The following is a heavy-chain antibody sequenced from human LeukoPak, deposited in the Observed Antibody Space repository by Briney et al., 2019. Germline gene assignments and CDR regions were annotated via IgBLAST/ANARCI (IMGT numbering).Heavy chain of an antibody. CDR2: INPNSGGT. CDR3: ARSSAPFYYYYYMDV. Sequence: GASVKVSCKASGYTFTGYYMHWVRQAPGQGLEWMGWINPNSGGTNYAQKFQGRVTMTRDTSISTAYMELSRLGSDDTAVYYCARSSAPFYYYYYMDVWGKGTTVTVSS. V-gene: IGHV1-2*02. CDR1: GYTFTGYY. J-gene: IGHJ6*03. D-gene: IGHD3-22*01.